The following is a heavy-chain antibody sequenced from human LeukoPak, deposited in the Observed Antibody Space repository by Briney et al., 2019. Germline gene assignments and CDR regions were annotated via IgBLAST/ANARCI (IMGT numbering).Heavy chain of an antibody. J-gene: IGHJ4*02. D-gene: IGHD6-19*01. Sequence: SQTLSLTCAISGDSFSSNSAAWSWIRQSPSRGLEWLGRTYYRSKWYNDYAVSMRGRIIINPDTSKNHFFLQLNSVTPEDTGIYYCAGQKNGWIDYWGQGTLVTVSS. CDR2: TYYRSKWYN. CDR3: AGQKNGWIDY. V-gene: IGHV6-1*01. CDR1: GDSFSSNSAA.